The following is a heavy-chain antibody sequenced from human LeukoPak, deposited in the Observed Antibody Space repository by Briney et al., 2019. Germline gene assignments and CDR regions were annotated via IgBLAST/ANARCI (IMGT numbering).Heavy chain of an antibody. CDR2: ISGSGGTT. J-gene: IGHJ5*02. V-gene: IGHV3-23*01. CDR3: AKNDYEAIVVVPAAPFDP. D-gene: IGHD2-2*01. CDR1: GFTFSSYA. Sequence: QPGGSLRLSCAASGFTFSSYAMSWVRQAPGKGLEWVSAISGSGGTTYYADSVKGRFTISRDNSKNTLYLQMNSLRAEDTAVYYCAKNDYEAIVVVPAAPFDPWGQGTLVTVSS.